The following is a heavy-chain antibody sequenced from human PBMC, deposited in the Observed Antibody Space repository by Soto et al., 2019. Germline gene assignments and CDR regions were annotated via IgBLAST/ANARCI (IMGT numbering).Heavy chain of an antibody. CDR2: MNPNSGNT. CDR1: GYTFTIYD. V-gene: IGHV1-8*01. J-gene: IGHJ6*03. CDR3: ARGQSFDYDFWSGYYAYYYYYMDV. Sequence: GASVKVSCKASGYTFTIYDINWVRQATGQGLEWMGWMNPNSGNTGYAQKFQGRVTMTRNTSISTAYMELSSLRSEDTAVYYCARGQSFDYDFWSGYYAYYYYYMDVWGKGTTVTVSS. D-gene: IGHD3-3*01.